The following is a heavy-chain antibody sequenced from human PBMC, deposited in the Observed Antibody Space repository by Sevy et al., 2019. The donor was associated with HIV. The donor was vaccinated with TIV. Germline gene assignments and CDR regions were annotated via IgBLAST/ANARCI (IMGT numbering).Heavy chain of an antibody. CDR3: ATEYSSSANL. J-gene: IGHJ5*02. CDR2: MSSSSSDI. V-gene: IGHV3-21*01. Sequence: GGSLRLSCAASGFTFSTYTMNWVRQAQGKGMEWVSSMSSSSSDIYYAESVKGPVTISRENAKNALYLQMNSLRAEDTDVYYCATEYSSSANLWGQGTLVTVS. D-gene: IGHD6-6*01. CDR1: GFTFSTYT.